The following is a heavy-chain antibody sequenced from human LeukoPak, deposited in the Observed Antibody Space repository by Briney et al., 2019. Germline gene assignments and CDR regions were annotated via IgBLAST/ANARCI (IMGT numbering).Heavy chain of an antibody. J-gene: IGHJ6*03. CDR2: INPNSGGT. V-gene: IGHV1-2*02. Sequence: ASVTLSCTVSGYTFTGYYMHWVRQAPGQGLEWMGWINPNSGGTNYAQTFQGRVTMTRDTSISTAYMELSRLISDDTAVYYCARGSSSWYGEVYYYYMDVWGKGTTVTVSS. CDR3: ARGSSSWYGEVYYYYMDV. CDR1: GYTFTGYY. D-gene: IGHD6-13*01.